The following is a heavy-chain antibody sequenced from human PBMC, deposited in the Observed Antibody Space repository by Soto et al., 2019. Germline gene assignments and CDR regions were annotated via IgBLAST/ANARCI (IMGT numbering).Heavy chain of an antibody. CDR3: ASGAYYGSGSRRPDYYYYGMDV. Sequence: SVKVSCKASGGTFSSYAISWVRQAPGQGLEWMGGIIPIFGTANYAQKFQGRVTITADESTSTAYMELSSLRSEDTAVYYCASGAYYGSGSRRPDYYYYGMDVWGQGTTVTVSS. J-gene: IGHJ6*02. D-gene: IGHD3-10*01. V-gene: IGHV1-69*13. CDR2: IIPIFGTA. CDR1: GGTFSSYA.